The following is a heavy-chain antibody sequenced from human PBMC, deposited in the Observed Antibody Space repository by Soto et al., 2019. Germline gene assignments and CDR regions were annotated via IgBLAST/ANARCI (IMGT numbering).Heavy chain of an antibody. CDR3: ARREWELRGYYYYYYGMDV. V-gene: IGHV4-59*01. J-gene: IGHJ6*02. CDR1: GGSINSYY. Sequence: PSETLSLTCTVSGGSINSYYWSWIRQPPGKGLEWIGYIYYSGSTNYNPSLKSRVTISVDTSKNQFSLKLRSVTGADTAVYYCARREWELRGYYYYYYGMDVWGQGTTVTVSS. D-gene: IGHD1-26*01. CDR2: IYYSGST.